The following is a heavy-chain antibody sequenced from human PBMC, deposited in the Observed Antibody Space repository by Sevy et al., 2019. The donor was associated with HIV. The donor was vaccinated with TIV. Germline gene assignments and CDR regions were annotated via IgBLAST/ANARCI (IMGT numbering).Heavy chain of an antibody. J-gene: IGHJ1*01. Sequence: GGSLRLSCAASGFTFDDYGMSWVRQAPGKGLEWVSGINWNGGSTGCADSVKGRFTISRDNAKNSLYLQMNSLRAEDTALYYCARGTGYSSSWFLAEYFQHWGQGTLVTVSS. CDR3: ARGTGYSSSWFLAEYFQH. D-gene: IGHD6-13*01. CDR1: GFTFDDYG. CDR2: INWNGGST. V-gene: IGHV3-20*04.